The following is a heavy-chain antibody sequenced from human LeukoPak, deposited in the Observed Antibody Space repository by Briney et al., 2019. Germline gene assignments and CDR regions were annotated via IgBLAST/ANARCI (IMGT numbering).Heavy chain of an antibody. Sequence: PGGSLRLSCAASGFTFSSYWMYWVCQAPGKGLVWVSRINSDARNTNYADSVQGRFTISRDNAKNTLYLQMNSLRVEDTAVYYCASGIGVGDSFDIWGQGTMVTVSS. CDR1: GFTFSSYW. D-gene: IGHD3-3*01. CDR2: INSDARNT. J-gene: IGHJ3*02. V-gene: IGHV3-74*01. CDR3: ASGIGVGDSFDI.